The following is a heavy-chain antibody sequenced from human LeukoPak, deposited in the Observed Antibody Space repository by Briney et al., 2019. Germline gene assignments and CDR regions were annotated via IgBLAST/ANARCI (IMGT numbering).Heavy chain of an antibody. J-gene: IGHJ5*02. D-gene: IGHD6-13*01. V-gene: IGHV4-34*01. CDR2: INHSGST. CDR1: GGSLSGYY. Sequence: SETLSLTCAVYGGSLSGYYWSWIRQPPGKGLEWIGEINHSGSTNYNPSLKSRVTISVDTSKNQFSLKLSSVTAADTAVYYCASVRQPGYSSSWYPWGQGTLVTVSS. CDR3: ASVRQPGYSSSWYP.